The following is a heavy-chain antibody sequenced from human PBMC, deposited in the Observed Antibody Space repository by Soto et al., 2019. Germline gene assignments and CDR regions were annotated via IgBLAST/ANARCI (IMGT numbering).Heavy chain of an antibody. CDR2: IYYSGST. CDR1: GGSVSSGSYY. V-gene: IGHV4-61*01. J-gene: IGHJ6*02. Sequence: SETLSLTCTVSGGSVSSGSYYWSWIRQPPGKGLEWIGYIYYSGSTNYNPSLKSRVTISVDTSKNQFSLKLSSVTAADTAVYYCARDMSRHAYYYYGLDVWGQGTTVTVSS. CDR3: ARDMSRHAYYYYGLDV. D-gene: IGHD3-16*01.